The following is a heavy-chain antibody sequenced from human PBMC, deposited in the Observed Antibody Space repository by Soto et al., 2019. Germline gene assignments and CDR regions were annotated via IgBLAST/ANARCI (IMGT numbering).Heavy chain of an antibody. J-gene: IGHJ6*02. CDR3: APLTVSLSGPYGIHV. CDR2: MFYSGLT. D-gene: IGHD2-15*01. CDR1: GYSVSSSDYY. Sequence: SETLSLTCSVSGYSVSSSDYYWAWIRQPPGKGLEWIGSMFYSGLTYYNPSLKSRVTLSVDTSKNHFSVRQNSVTAADTAVYYCAPLTVSLSGPYGIHVWGQGTTVTVSS. V-gene: IGHV4-39*01.